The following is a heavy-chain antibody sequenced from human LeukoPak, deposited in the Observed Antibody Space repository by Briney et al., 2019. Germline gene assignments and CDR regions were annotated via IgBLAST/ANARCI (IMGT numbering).Heavy chain of an antibody. CDR3: ARNLYTSGDY. V-gene: IGHV3-74*01. Sequence: GGSLRLSCAASGFTFSSYWMHWVRQAPGKGLAWVSRINTDSSLINYADSVKGRFTISRDSAKNTLYLQMNSLRPEDTAIYYCARNLYTSGDYWGQGTLVTVSS. CDR1: GFTFSSYW. CDR2: INTDSSLI. J-gene: IGHJ4*02. D-gene: IGHD6-19*01.